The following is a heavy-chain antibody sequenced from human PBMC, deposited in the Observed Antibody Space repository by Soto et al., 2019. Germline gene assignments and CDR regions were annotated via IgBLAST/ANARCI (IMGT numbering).Heavy chain of an antibody. J-gene: IGHJ1*01. Sequence: SETLSLTCAVYGGSFSGYYWSWIRQPPGKGLEWIGEINHSGSTNYNPSLKSRVTISVDTSKNQFSLKLSSVTAADTAVYYCARGRTRWSSGWYRAEYFQHWGQGTLVTVSS. CDR2: INHSGST. D-gene: IGHD6-19*01. CDR1: GGSFSGYY. V-gene: IGHV4-34*01. CDR3: ARGRTRWSSGWYRAEYFQH.